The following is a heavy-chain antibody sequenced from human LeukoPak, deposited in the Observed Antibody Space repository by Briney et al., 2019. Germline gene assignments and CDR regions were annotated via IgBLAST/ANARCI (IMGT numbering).Heavy chain of an antibody. J-gene: IGHJ4*02. CDR3: ARLRDGRWLLEY. Sequence: SETLSLTCTVSGDSIISSRYYWGWIRQPPGKGLEWIASIRYSGNTFYNPSFKSRVTISVDTSNNQLSLRLSSVTAADAAVYYCARLRDGRWLLEYWGQGTLVTVSS. CDR1: GDSIISSRYY. V-gene: IGHV4-39*01. CDR2: IRYSGNT. D-gene: IGHD5-12*01.